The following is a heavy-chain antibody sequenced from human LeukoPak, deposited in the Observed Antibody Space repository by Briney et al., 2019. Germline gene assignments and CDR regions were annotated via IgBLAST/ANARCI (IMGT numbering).Heavy chain of an antibody. Sequence: PPASVKVSCKASGYRFNNYGISWVRQAPGQGLEWMGWISGYNGNTNYAQRLQGRVTMTTDTSTSTAHMELRSLRSDDTAVYYCARDTPRSLGVVLVADLRYFYYMDVWGKGTTVTVSS. J-gene: IGHJ6*03. CDR3: ARDTPRSLGVVLVADLRYFYYMDV. D-gene: IGHD2-15*01. CDR1: GYRFNNYG. CDR2: ISGYNGNT. V-gene: IGHV1-18*01.